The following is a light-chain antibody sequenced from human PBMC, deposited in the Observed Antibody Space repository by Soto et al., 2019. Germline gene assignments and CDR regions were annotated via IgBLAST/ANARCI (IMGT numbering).Light chain of an antibody. CDR3: SSYAGSSHYV. J-gene: IGLJ1*01. CDR1: SSDVGRYNY. Sequence: QSALAQPPSASGSPGQSVTISGTGTSSDVGRYNYISWYQQHPGKAPKLMIYEVSKRPSGVPDRFSGSKSGNTASLTVSGLQAEDEADYYCSSYAGSSHYVFGTGTKVTVL. CDR2: EVS. V-gene: IGLV2-8*01.